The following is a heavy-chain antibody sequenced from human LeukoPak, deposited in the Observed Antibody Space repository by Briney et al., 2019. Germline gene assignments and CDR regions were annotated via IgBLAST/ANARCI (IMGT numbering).Heavy chain of an antibody. V-gene: IGHV3-48*04. CDR2: ISGRSGTI. Sequence: GGSLRLSCAASGFTFSSYSMNWVRQAPGKGLEWVAYISGRSGTIYYADSVKGRFTISRDNAKNSLYLQTNSLRAEDTAVYFCARDRTPDSYDSSGYHGFWGQGTLVTVSS. CDR3: ARDRTPDSYDSSGYHGF. J-gene: IGHJ4*02. D-gene: IGHD3-22*01. CDR1: GFTFSSYS.